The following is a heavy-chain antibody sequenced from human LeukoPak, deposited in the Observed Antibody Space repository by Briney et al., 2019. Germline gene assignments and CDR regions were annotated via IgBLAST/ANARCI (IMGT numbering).Heavy chain of an antibody. CDR3: ARPIMGSGYTYYYYYMDV. Sequence: SETLSLTCTVSGGSISSDYWSWIRQPPGKGLEWIGYVYYSGSTNYNPSLESRVTISVDMSKNHYSLKLSSVTAADTAVYYCARPIMGSGYTYYYYYMDVWGRGTTVTVSS. CDR1: GGSISSDY. J-gene: IGHJ6*03. V-gene: IGHV4-59*08. D-gene: IGHD5-18*01. CDR2: VYYSGST.